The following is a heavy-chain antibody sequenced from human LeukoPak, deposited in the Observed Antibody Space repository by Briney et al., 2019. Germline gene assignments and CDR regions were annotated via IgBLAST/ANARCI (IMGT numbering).Heavy chain of an antibody. J-gene: IGHJ4*02. CDR2: IYPGDSDT. Sequence: GESLKISCKGSGYSFTSYWIGWVRQMPGKGLEWMGIIYPGDSDTRYSPSFQGQVTISADKSISTAYLQWSSLKASDTAMYYCARSLDPYCGGDCYSPTVYGSQGTLVTVSS. D-gene: IGHD2-21*02. V-gene: IGHV5-51*01. CDR1: GYSFTSYW. CDR3: ARSLDPYCGGDCYSPTVY.